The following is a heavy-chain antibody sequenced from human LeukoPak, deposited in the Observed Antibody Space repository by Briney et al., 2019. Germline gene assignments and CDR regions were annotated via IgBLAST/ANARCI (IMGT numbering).Heavy chain of an antibody. CDR2: ISSSGSTI. V-gene: IGHV3-11*04. Sequence: GGSLRLSCAASGFTFSDYFMSWIRQAPGKGLEWVSYISSSGSTIYYADSVEGRFTISRDNAKNSLYLQMNSLRAEDTAVYYCATLDPAAIADYWGQGTLVTVSS. CDR3: ATLDPAAIADY. CDR1: GFTFSDYF. D-gene: IGHD2-2*01. J-gene: IGHJ4*02.